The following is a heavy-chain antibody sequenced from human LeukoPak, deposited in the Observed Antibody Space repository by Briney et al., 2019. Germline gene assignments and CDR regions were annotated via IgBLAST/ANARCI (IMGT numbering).Heavy chain of an antibody. CDR2: MNPNSGNT. Sequence: GASVKVSCKASGYTFTSYDINWVRQATGQGLEWMGWMNPNSGNTGYAQKFQGRVTITRNTSISTAYMELSSLRSEDTAVYYCARALRYSPGWFDPWGQGTLVTVSS. CDR1: GYTFTSYD. CDR3: ARALRYSPGWFDP. J-gene: IGHJ5*02. V-gene: IGHV1-8*03. D-gene: IGHD5-18*01.